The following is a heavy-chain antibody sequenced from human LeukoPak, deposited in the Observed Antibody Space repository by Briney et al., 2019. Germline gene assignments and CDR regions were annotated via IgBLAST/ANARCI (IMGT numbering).Heavy chain of an antibody. V-gene: IGHV4-59*08. Sequence: SETLSLTCTVSGGSISSYYWSWIRQPPGKGLEWIGYIYYSGSTNYNPSLKSRVTISVDTSKNQFSLKLSSVTAADTAVYYCARRRASGFGELLDFWGQGTLVTVSS. D-gene: IGHD3-10*01. J-gene: IGHJ4*02. CDR3: ARRRASGFGELLDF. CDR2: IYYSGST. CDR1: GGSISSYY.